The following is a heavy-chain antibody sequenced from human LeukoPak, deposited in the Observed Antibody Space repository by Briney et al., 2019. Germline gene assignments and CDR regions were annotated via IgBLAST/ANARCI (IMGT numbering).Heavy chain of an antibody. CDR2: ISSSSSYI. V-gene: IGHV3-21*01. CDR1: GFTFSSYS. Sequence: PGGSLRLSCAASGFTFSSYSMNWVRQAPGKGLEWVSSISSSSSYIYYADSVKGRFTISRDNAKNSLYLQMNSLRAEDTAVYYCARGGPYSSSWLYYFDYWGQGTLVTVSS. CDR3: ARGGPYSSSWLYYFDY. J-gene: IGHJ4*02. D-gene: IGHD6-13*01.